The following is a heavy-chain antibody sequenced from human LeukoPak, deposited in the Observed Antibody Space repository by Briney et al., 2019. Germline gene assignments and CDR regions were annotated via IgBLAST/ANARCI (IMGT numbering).Heavy chain of an antibody. CDR2: INSDGSIT. Sequence: GGSLRLSCAASGFTFSDYYMSWVRQAPGKGLVWVSRINSDGSITTYADSVRGRFTISRDNAKSTLYLQMNSLRAEDTAVYYCASSTQISKYADYWGQGALVTVSS. V-gene: IGHV3-74*01. J-gene: IGHJ4*02. CDR1: GFTFSDYY. D-gene: IGHD2-2*01. CDR3: ASSTQISKYADY.